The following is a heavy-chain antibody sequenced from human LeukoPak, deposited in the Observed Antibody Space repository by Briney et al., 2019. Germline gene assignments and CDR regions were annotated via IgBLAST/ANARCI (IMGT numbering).Heavy chain of an antibody. CDR3: ARRYEDAFDI. D-gene: IGHD5-12*01. Sequence: QRGASVSLICTLSGRSMIRLYGSWTRQPPGGGREWIGYIDYSGGTNYNPSLKSRVTISVDTSKNQFSLKLSSVTAADTAVYYCARRYEDAFDIWGQGTMVTVSS. CDR1: GRSMIRLY. CDR2: IDYSGGT. V-gene: IGHV4-59*07. J-gene: IGHJ3*02.